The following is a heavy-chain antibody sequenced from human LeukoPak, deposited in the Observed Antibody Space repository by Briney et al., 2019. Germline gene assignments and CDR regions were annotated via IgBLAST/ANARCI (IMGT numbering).Heavy chain of an antibody. V-gene: IGHV3-30*04. CDR1: GFTFSSYA. D-gene: IGHD2-15*01. CDR3: ARGGSCSGATCYSPLYYYFYYMDV. CDR2: ISYDGSNK. Sequence: GGSLRLSCAASGFTFSSYAMHWVRQAPGKGLEWVAVISYDGSNKYYADSVKGRFTISRDNGKNSLYLQMNSLTAEDTGVYFCARGGSCSGATCYSPLYYYFYYMDVWGKGTTVTVSS. J-gene: IGHJ6*03.